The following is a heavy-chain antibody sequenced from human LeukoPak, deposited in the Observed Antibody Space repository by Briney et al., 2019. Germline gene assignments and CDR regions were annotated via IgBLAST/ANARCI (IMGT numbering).Heavy chain of an antibody. Sequence: ASVKVSCKASVYTFTSYYMHWVRQAPGQGLEWMGIINPSGGSTSYAQKFQGRVTMTRDTSTSTVYMELSSLRSEDTAVYYCARVLTGYKVREYDAFDIWGQGTMVTVYS. CDR2: INPSGGST. CDR3: ARVLTGYKVREYDAFDI. J-gene: IGHJ3*02. CDR1: VYTFTSYY. D-gene: IGHD3-9*01. V-gene: IGHV1-46*01.